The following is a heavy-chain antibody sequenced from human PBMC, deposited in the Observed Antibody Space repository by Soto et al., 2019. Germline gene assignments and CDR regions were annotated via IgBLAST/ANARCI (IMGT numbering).Heavy chain of an antibody. Sequence: QITLKESGPTLVKPTQTLTVTCTFSGFSLSTSGAGVGWIRQSPGKAPEWHALISWKDEKRYNPGLKSRLNNNKDTSKNQVVLTMTDLDPVDTATYFCAHRYGGNYYRWYFDSWGQGTLVTVSS. V-gene: IGHV2-5*01. J-gene: IGHJ4*02. CDR1: GFSLSTSGAG. CDR2: ISWKDEK. D-gene: IGHD1-26*01. CDR3: AHRYGGNYYRWYFDS.